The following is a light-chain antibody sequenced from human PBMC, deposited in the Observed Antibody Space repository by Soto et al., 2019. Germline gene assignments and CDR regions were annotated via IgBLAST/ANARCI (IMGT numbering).Light chain of an antibody. CDR1: NIGN. J-gene: IGLJ2*01. CDR3: SSYTSSSTLAV. Sequence: SYELTQPPSVSVAPGQTARISCDGDNIGNVHWYQQKPGQAPVLVVFDDSDRPSGIPERFSGSNSADTATLTITRVEAGDEADYYCSSYTSSSTLAVFGGGTKVTVL. V-gene: IGLV3-21*02. CDR2: DDS.